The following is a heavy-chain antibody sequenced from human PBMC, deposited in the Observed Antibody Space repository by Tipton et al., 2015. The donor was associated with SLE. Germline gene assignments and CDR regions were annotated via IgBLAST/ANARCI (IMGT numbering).Heavy chain of an antibody. CDR1: GFIFGAYG. CDR3: VRVFMNGTILEDL. J-gene: IGHJ5*02. D-gene: IGHD1-1*01. CDR2: IRYDESYK. V-gene: IGHV3-30*02. Sequence: QLVQSGGGVVQPGGSLRLSCAASGFIFGAYGMHWVRQGPGKGLQWLAFIRYDESYKYYADSVKGRFTISRDNSKNTLYLQMNGLRVEDTALYYCVRVFMNGTILEDLWGQGTLVTVSS.